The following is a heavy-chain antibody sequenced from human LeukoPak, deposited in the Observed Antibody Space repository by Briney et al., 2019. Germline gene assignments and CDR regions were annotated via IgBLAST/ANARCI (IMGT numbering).Heavy chain of an antibody. CDR1: GFTFSSYA. CDR2: ISYDGSNK. D-gene: IGHD6-13*01. V-gene: IGHV3-30-3*01. CDR3: AREAARPSGIAAPPAGDLDY. Sequence: QPGGSLRLSCAASGFTFSSYAMHWVRQAPGKGLEWVAVISYDGSNKYYADSVKGRFTISRDNSKNTLYVQMNSLRAEDTAVYYCAREAARPSGIAAPPAGDLDYWGQGTLVTVSS. J-gene: IGHJ4*02.